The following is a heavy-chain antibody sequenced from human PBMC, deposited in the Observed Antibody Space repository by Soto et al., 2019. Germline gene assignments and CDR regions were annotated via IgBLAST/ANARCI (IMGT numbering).Heavy chain of an antibody. CDR1: GGTFGSYT. D-gene: IGHD3-22*01. CDR2: IIPILGIA. J-gene: IGHJ5*02. V-gene: IGHV1-69*02. CDR3: AREENYDSSGYH. Sequence: QVQLVQSGAEVKKPGSSVKVSCKASGGTFGSYTISWVRQAPGQGLEWMGRIIPILGIANYAQKFQGRVTITADKSTSTAYMELSSLRSEDTAVYYCAREENYDSSGYHWGQGTLVTVSS.